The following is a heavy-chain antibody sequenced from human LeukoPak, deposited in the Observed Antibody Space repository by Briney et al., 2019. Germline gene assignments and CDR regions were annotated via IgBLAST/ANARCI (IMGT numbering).Heavy chain of an antibody. CDR1: GFTFSSYA. D-gene: IGHD2-8*02. Sequence: AGRSLRLSCAASGFTFSSYAMHWVRQAPGKGLEWVTVISYHARDQSYADSVKGRFTVSRDNSKNTLYLQMNSLRAEDSAVYYCAAQPCSGGVCYLDYWGQGTLVTVSS. CDR2: ISYHARDQ. J-gene: IGHJ4*02. V-gene: IGHV3-30*04. CDR3: AAQPCSGGVCYLDY.